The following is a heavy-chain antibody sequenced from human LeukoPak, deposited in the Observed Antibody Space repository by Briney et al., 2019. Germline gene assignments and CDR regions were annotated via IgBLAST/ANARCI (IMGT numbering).Heavy chain of an antibody. V-gene: IGHV1-8*02. Sequence: ASVKVSCKASGYTFTGYYMHWVRQAPGQGLEWMGWINPNSGNTGYAQKFQGRVTMTRNTSISTAYMELSSLRSEDTAVYYCARSSPYYDFWSGYSPFDYWGQGTLVTVSS. J-gene: IGHJ4*02. CDR1: GYTFTGYY. D-gene: IGHD3-3*01. CDR2: INPNSGNT. CDR3: ARSSPYYDFWSGYSPFDY.